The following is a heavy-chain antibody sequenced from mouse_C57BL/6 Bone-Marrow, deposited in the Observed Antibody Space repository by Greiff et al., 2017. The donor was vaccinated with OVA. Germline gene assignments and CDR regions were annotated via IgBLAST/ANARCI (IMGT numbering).Heavy chain of an antibody. CDR3: ARSVTGPFAY. Sequence: QVHVKQSGAELARPGASVKLSCKASGYTFTSYGISWVKQRTGQGLEWIGEIYPRSGNTYYNEKFKGKATLTADKSSSTAYMELRSLTSEDSAVYFCARSVTGPFAYWGQGTLVTVSA. D-gene: IGHD4-1*01. V-gene: IGHV1-81*01. CDR2: IYPRSGNT. J-gene: IGHJ3*01. CDR1: GYTFTSYG.